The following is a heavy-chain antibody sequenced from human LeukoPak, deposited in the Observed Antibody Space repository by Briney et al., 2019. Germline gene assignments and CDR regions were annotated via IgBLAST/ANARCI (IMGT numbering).Heavy chain of an antibody. CDR1: GFTFTTYW. J-gene: IGHJ3*01. V-gene: IGHV3-7*01. Sequence: PGGSLRLSCAASGFTFTTYWMTWVRQAPGKGLEWVAKIKQDGGEKYYVDSAKGRFTISRDNAKNSLSLQVNSLRAEDTAVYYCARDQGYCTSATCRGDAFDVWGQGPMVSVSS. D-gene: IGHD2-2*01. CDR2: IKQDGGEK. CDR3: ARDQGYCTSATCRGDAFDV.